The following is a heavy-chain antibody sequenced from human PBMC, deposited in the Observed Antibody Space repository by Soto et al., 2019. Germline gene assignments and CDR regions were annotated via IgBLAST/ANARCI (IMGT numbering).Heavy chain of an antibody. CDR1: GFTFSNYA. Sequence: GGSLRLSCAASGFTFSNYAMNWVRQAAGMGLEWVSVMSGSGGSADYADSVQGRFTISRDNSKNTLYLQMNSLRAEDTAIYYCVREGSGWYSRGSLDFWGRGTMVTVSS. CDR3: VREGSGWYSRGSLDF. J-gene: IGHJ3*01. V-gene: IGHV3-23*01. D-gene: IGHD6-19*01. CDR2: MSGSGGSA.